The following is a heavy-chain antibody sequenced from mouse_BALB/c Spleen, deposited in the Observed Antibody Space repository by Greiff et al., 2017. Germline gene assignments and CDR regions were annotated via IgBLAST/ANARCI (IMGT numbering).Heavy chain of an antibody. CDR3: TRRRGDY. J-gene: IGHJ2*01. CDR2: INPSNGGT. Sequence: QVQLKESGAELVKPGASVKLSCKASGYTFTSYYMYWVKQRPGQGLEWIGEINPSNGGTNFNEKFKSKATLTVDKSSSTAYMQLSSLTSEDSAVYYCTRRRGDYWGQGTTLTVSS. V-gene: IGHV1S81*02. CDR1: GYTFTSYY.